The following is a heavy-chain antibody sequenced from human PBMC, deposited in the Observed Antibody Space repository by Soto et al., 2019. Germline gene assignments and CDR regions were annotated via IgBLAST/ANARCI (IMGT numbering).Heavy chain of an antibody. D-gene: IGHD4-4*01. V-gene: IGHV3-30*18. CDR3: AKDRGGYSNPTQYYYYGMDV. Sequence: GGSLRLSCAASGFTFSSYGMHWVRQAPGKGLEWVAVISYDGSNKYYADSVKGRFTISRDNSKNTLYLQMNSLRAEDTAVYYCAKDRGGYSNPTQYYYYGMDVWGQGTTVTVSS. J-gene: IGHJ6*02. CDR1: GFTFSSYG. CDR2: ISYDGSNK.